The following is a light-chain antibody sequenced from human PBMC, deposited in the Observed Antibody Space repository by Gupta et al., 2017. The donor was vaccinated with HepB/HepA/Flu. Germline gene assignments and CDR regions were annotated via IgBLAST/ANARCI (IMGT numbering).Light chain of an antibody. V-gene: IGLV7-46*01. Sequence: QAVVTQEPSLTVSPGRTVTLTCGSSTGTVTSDHFPYWFQQKPGQAPMLLIYDKTNKTAGTPARFSGSIRGGTAALTLSGAQPEEEADYYCLPSYTGTSWVFGGGTKLTVL. J-gene: IGLJ3*02. CDR1: TGTVTSDHF. CDR2: DKT. CDR3: LPSYTGTSWV.